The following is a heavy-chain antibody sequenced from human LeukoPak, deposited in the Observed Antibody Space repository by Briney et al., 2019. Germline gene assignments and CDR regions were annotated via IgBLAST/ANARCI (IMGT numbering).Heavy chain of an antibody. J-gene: IGHJ6*02. V-gene: IGHV3-30*18. CDR2: ISYDGSNK. D-gene: IGHD3-10*01. CDR1: GFTFSSYG. CDR3: AKDTNYGSGSYSPLYYGMDV. Sequence: PGRPLRLSCAASGFTFSSYGMHWVRQAPGKGLEWVAVISYDGSNKYYADSVKGRFTISRDNSKNTLYLQMNSLRAEDTAVYYCAKDTNYGSGSYSPLYYGMDVWGQGTTVTVSS.